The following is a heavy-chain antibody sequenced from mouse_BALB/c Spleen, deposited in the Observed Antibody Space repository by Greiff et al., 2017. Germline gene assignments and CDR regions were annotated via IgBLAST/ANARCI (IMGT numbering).Heavy chain of an antibody. CDR1: GFTFSNYW. D-gene: IGHD1-1*01. Sequence: EVMLVESGGGLVQPGGSMKLSCVASGFTFSNYWMNWVRQSPEKGLEWVAEIRLKSNNYATHYAESVKGRFTISRDDSKSSVYLQMNNLRAEDTGIYYCTRGYYYGSSKDWYFDVWGAGTTVTVSS. CDR3: TRGYYYGSSKDWYFDV. V-gene: IGHV6-6*02. CDR2: IRLKSNNYAT. J-gene: IGHJ1*01.